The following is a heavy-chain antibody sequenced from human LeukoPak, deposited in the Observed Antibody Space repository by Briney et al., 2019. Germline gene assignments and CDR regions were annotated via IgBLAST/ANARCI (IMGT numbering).Heavy chain of an antibody. Sequence: ASVRASCKPSGYSFTPYGIGSVRQAPGQGVEWMGLISTDNGDTNYAPNFQGRVAMTTDTSTSTAYMKLRSLRSDDTAMYYCARFWSGYLPDYWGQGTLVTVSS. CDR1: GYSFTPYG. CDR3: ARFWSGYLPDY. D-gene: IGHD3-3*01. V-gene: IGHV1-18*01. J-gene: IGHJ4*02. CDR2: ISTDNGDT.